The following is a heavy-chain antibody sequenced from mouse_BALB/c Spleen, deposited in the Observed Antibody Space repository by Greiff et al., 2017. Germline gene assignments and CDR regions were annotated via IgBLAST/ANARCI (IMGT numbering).Heavy chain of an antibody. V-gene: IGHV14-3*02. CDR1: GFNIKDTY. D-gene: IGHD2-3*01. Sequence: EVKLMESGAELVKPGASVKLSCTASGFNIKDTYMHWVKQRPEQGLEWIGRIDPANGNTKYDPKFQGKATITADTSSNTAYLQLSSLTSEDTAVYYCARRWLGDYWGQGTSVTVSS. J-gene: IGHJ4*01. CDR3: ARRWLGDY. CDR2: IDPANGNT.